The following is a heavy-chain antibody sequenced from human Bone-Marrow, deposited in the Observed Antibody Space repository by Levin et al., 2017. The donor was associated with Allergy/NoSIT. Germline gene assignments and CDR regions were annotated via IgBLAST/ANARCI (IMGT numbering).Heavy chain of an antibody. J-gene: IGHJ5*02. CDR1: GFTFSSYA. Sequence: GGSLRLSCAASGFTFSSYAMTWVRQAPGKGLEWVSSISGSGGSTYYADSVKGRFTISRDNSKNTLYLQMNSLRAEDTAVYYCAKDGASLYSSGWVVRFDPWGQGTLVTVSS. CDR2: ISGSGGST. D-gene: IGHD6-19*01. V-gene: IGHV3-23*01. CDR3: AKDGASLYSSGWVVRFDP.